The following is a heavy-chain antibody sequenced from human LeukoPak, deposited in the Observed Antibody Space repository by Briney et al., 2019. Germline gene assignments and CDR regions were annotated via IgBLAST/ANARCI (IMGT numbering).Heavy chain of an antibody. CDR1: GYTFTSYD. CDR3: ARDHLPHCSSTSCYTHYYGMDV. D-gene: IGHD2-2*02. Sequence: ASVKVSCKASGYTFTSYDINWVRQATGQGLEWMGWMNPNSGNTGYAQKFQGRVTMTRNTSISTAYMELSSLRSEDTGVYYCARDHLPHCSSTSCYTHYYGMDVWGQGTTVTVSS. J-gene: IGHJ6*02. CDR2: MNPNSGNT. V-gene: IGHV1-8*01.